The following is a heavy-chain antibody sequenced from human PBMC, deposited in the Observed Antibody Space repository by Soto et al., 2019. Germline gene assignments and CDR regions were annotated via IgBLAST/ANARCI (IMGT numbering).Heavy chain of an antibody. CDR3: ARDYLGYSRGWPPVFGY. D-gene: IGHD6-19*01. J-gene: IGHJ4*02. CDR1: GFTFSSYA. CDR2: ISSNGGST. V-gene: IGHV3-64*01. Sequence: GGSLRLSCAASGFTFSSYAMHWVRQAPGKGLEYVSAISSNGGSTYYANSVKGRFTISRDNSKNTLYLQMGSLRAEDMAVYYCARDYLGYSRGWPPVFGYWGQGTLVTVSS.